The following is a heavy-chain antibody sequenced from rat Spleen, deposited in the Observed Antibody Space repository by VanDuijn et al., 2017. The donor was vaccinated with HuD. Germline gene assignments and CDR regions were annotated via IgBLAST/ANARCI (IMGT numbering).Heavy chain of an antibody. V-gene: IGHV5S23*01. J-gene: IGHJ2*01. CDR3: TKITTEVNY. CDR2: IANTGGDT. D-gene: IGHD1-11*01. Sequence: EVQLMESDGGLVQPGRSLRLSCAASGFTFSDYYMAWVRQAPKTGLEWVASIANTGGDTYYPDSVKGRFIISRENAKSTLYLQMNSLRSEDTATYYCTKITTEVNYWGQGVRVTVSS. CDR1: GFTFSDYY.